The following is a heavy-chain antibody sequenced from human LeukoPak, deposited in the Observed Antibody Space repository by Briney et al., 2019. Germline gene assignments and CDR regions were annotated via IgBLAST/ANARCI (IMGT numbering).Heavy chain of an antibody. CDR1: GFTFCSYG. CDR2: IWYDGSNK. D-gene: IGHD2/OR15-2a*01. J-gene: IGHJ2*01. V-gene: IGHV3-33*01. Sequence: PGRSLRLSCAASGFTFCSYGMHWVRQAPGKGLEWVAVIWYDGSNKYYPDSVQGRFTISRDNSKNTLYLQVNSLRAEDTAVYYCARDRSMSGWYIDLWGRGTLVTVSS. CDR3: ARDRSMSGWYIDL.